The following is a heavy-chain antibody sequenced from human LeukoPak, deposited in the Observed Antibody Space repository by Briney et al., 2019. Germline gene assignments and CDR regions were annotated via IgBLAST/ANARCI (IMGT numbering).Heavy chain of an antibody. CDR2: INPNSGGT. CDR1: GYTLTDYY. J-gene: IGHJ4*02. CDR3: ARGYLYYYDVSGYPFDH. V-gene: IGHV1-2*02. Sequence: ASVKVSCKASGYTLTDYYMHWVRQAPGQGLEWMGWINPNSGGTNYAQKFQGRVTMTRDTSISTAYMELRRLRSDDTAVYYCARGYLYYYDVSGYPFDHWGQGTLVTVSS. D-gene: IGHD3-22*01.